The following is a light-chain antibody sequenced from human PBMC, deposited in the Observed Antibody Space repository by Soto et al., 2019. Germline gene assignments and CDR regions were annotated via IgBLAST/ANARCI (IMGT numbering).Light chain of an antibody. J-gene: IGKJ4*01. CDR3: QQYNNYPLT. CDR1: QDINSY. CDR2: AAS. Sequence: DVQMTQSPSSLSASVGDRVTITCRASQDINSYLAWYQQKPGNAPKSLIYAASSVQTGVPSRFSGSESGTDFTLTISNLQPEDSATYYCQQYNNYPLTFGGGTKVEIK. V-gene: IGKV1D-16*01.